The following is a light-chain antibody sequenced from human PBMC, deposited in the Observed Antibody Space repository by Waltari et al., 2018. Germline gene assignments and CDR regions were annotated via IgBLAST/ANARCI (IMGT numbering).Light chain of an antibody. J-gene: IGKJ1*01. V-gene: IGKV1-13*02. CDR1: QGISSY. CDR3: QQGNSYPRT. CDR2: YAN. Sequence: IQMSQSPSSLSASVGDRVTITCRASQGISSYLNWYQQKPGKAPKLLIYYANSLASGVPSRFSGSGSGTEFTLIISSLQPEDFATYYCQQGNSYPRTFGQGTKVEIK.